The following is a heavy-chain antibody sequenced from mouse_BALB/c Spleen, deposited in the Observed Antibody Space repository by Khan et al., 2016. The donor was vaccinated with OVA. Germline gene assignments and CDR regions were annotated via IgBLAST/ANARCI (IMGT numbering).Heavy chain of an antibody. CDR2: INPSTGYT. D-gene: IGHD1-1*01. V-gene: IGHV1-7*01. CDR1: GYTFTSYW. CDR3: ANHGSSSAWLTY. Sequence: QIQLVQSGAELAKPGASVKMSCKASGYTFTSYWMHWVKQRPGQGLEWIGYINPSTGYTEYNQRFKDKATLTADKSSSTAYMQLSSLTSEESAVYHCANHGSSSAWLTYWGQGTLVTVSA. J-gene: IGHJ3*01.